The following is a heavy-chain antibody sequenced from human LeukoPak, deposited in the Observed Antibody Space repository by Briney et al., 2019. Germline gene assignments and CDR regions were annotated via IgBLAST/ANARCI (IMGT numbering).Heavy chain of an antibody. J-gene: IGHJ3*02. CDR2: ISKDGSNK. V-gene: IGHV3-30*03. Sequence: GGSLRLSCAAAGFTFSNYGIHWVRQAPGKGLEWVAVISKDGSNKDYADSVKGRFIISRDNSKNTLYLQMNSLRAEDTAVYYCARDRSGIYDAFDIWGQGTMVTVSS. CDR3: ARDRSGIYDAFDI. CDR1: GFTFSNYG. D-gene: IGHD1-14*01.